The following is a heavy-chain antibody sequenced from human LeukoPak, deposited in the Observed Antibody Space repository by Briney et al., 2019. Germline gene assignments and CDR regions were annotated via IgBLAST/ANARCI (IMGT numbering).Heavy chain of an antibody. V-gene: IGHV3-30*04. CDR1: GFTFSNYA. CDR2: ISYDGSNK. J-gene: IGHJ4*02. Sequence: PGGSLRLSCAASGFTFSNYAMTWVRQAPGKGLEWVAVISYDGSNKYYADSVKGRFTISRDNSKNTLYLQMNSLRAEDTAVYYCARDRKKADSSGLLHWGQGTLVTVSS. D-gene: IGHD3-22*01. CDR3: ARDRKKADSSGLLH.